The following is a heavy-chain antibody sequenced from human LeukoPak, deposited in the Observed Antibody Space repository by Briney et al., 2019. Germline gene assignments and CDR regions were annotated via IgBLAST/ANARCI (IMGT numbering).Heavy chain of an antibody. CDR2: IYTSGST. CDR3: ARDRQDYYDSSGYFXIXXXXXYXXDV. CDR1: GGSISSYY. V-gene: IGHV4-4*07. Sequence: SETLSLTCTVSGGSISSYYWSWIRQPAGEGLEWIGRIYTSGSTNYNPSLKSRVTMSVDTSKNQFSLKLSSVTAADTAVYYCARDRQDYYDSSGYFXIXXXXXYXXDVWXXGTTVTV. D-gene: IGHD3-22*01. J-gene: IGHJ6*01.